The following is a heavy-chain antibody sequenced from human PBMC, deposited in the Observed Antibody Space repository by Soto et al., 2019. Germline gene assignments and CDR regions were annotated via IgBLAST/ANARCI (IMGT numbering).Heavy chain of an antibody. CDR1: GFTFSSYA. V-gene: IGHV3-23*01. CDR3: AKGPIFGVENIYDY. J-gene: IGHJ4*02. CDR2: ISGSGGST. Sequence: GGSLRLSCAASGFTFSSYAMSWVRQAPGKGLEWVSAISGSGGSTYYADSVKGRFTISRDNSKNTLYLQMNNLRAEDTALYYCAKGPIFGVENIYDYWGQGTLVTVSS. D-gene: IGHD3-3*01.